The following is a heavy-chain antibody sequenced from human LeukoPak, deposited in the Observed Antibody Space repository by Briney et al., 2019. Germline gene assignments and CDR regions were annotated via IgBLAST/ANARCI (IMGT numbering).Heavy chain of an antibody. CDR3: ARDLPYDSSGYLGPV. J-gene: IGHJ4*02. D-gene: IGHD3-22*01. CDR2: IYYSGST. Sequence: SETLSLTCTVSGGSISSYYWSWIRQPPGKGLEWIGYIYYSGSTNYNPSLKSRVTISVDTSKNQFSLKLSSVTAADTAVYYCARDLPYDSSGYLGPVWGQGTLVTVSS. CDR1: GGSISSYY. V-gene: IGHV4-59*01.